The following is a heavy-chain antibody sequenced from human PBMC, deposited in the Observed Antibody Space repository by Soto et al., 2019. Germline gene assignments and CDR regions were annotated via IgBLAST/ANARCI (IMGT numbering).Heavy chain of an antibody. V-gene: IGHV3-23*01. D-gene: IGHD3-16*02. CDR2: ISGSGGST. CDR3: AKEEVITFGGVIPLGSLNYFDY. CDR1: GFTFSSYA. J-gene: IGHJ4*02. Sequence: GGSLRLSCAASGFTFSSYAMSWVRQAPGKGLEWVSAISGSGGSTYYADSVKGRFTISRDNSKNTLYLQMNSLRAEDTAVYYCAKEEVITFGGVIPLGSLNYFDYWGQGTLVTVSS.